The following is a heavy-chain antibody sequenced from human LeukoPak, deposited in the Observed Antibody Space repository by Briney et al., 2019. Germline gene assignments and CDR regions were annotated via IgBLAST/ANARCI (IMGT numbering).Heavy chain of an antibody. V-gene: IGHV4-34*01. CDR3: ARDYGDIGTWYFDL. J-gene: IGHJ2*01. Sequence: SSETLSLTCAVSGGSISSGGYSWSWIRQPPGKGLEWIGEINHSGSTNYNPSLKSRVTISVDTSKNQFSLKLSSVTAADTAVYYCARDYGDIGTWYFDLWGRGTLVTVSS. D-gene: IGHD4-17*01. CDR1: GGSISSGGYS. CDR2: INHSGST.